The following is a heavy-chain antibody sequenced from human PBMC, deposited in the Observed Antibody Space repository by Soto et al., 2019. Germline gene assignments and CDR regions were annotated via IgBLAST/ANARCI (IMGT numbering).Heavy chain of an antibody. V-gene: IGHV1-2*02. J-gene: IGHJ5*02. CDR1: GYTFTGYY. D-gene: IGHD3-16*02. CDR3: ARDLGDYVWGSYRPNWFDP. CDR2: INPNSGGT. Sequence: QVQLVQSGAEVKKPGASVKVSCKASGYTFTGYYMHWVRQAPGQGLEWMGWINPNSGGTNYAQTFQGRVTMTRDTSISTAYMELSRLRSDDTAVYYCARDLGDYVWGSYRPNWFDPWGQGTLVTVSS.